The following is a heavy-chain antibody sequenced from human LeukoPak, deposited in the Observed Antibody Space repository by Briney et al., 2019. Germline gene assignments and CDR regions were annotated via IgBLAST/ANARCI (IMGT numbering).Heavy chain of an antibody. CDR2: INPNSGGT. CDR1: GYTFTGYY. J-gene: IGHJ6*02. D-gene: IGHD2-2*01. V-gene: IGHV1-2*04. Sequence: ASVKVSCKASGYTFTGYYMHWVRQAPGQGLEWMGWINPNSGGTNYAQKFQGWVTMTRDTSIGTAYMELSRLRSDDTAVYYCARESRGSRYYYYGMDVWGQGTTVTVSS. CDR3: ARESRGSRYYYYGMDV.